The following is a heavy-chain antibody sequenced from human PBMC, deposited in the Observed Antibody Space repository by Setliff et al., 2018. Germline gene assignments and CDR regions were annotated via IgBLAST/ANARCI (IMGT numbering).Heavy chain of an antibody. CDR1: GFTFSDYY. CDR3: AKREIIAVTRWFDP. D-gene: IGHD2-15*01. CDR2: ISSSSSTI. V-gene: IGHV3-11*04. Sequence: LSLSCAASGFTFSDYYMRWIRQAPGKGLEWVSDISSSSSTIYYADSVKGRFTISRDNAKNTLYLQMNSLRAEDTAVYYCAKREIIAVTRWFDPWGQGTLVTVSS. J-gene: IGHJ5*02.